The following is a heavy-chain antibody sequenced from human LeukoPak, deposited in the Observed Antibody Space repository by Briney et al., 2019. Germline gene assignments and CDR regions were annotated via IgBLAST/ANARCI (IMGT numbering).Heavy chain of an antibody. V-gene: IGHV3-21*01. CDR3: AKDRYGYSGSDN. Sequence: GGSLRLSCAASGFTFSSYSMNWVRQAPGKGLEWVSSISSSSSYIYYADSVKGRFTISRDNSKNTLYLQMNSLRAEDTAVYYCAKDRYGYSGSDNWGQGTLVTVSS. J-gene: IGHJ4*02. CDR1: GFTFSSYS. CDR2: ISSSSSYI. D-gene: IGHD1-26*01.